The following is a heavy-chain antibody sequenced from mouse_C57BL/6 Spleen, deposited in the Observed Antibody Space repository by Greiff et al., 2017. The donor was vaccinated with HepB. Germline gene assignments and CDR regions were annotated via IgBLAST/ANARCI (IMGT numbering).Heavy chain of an antibody. CDR3: ARGLITTVVAPYYFDY. D-gene: IGHD1-1*01. Sequence: VKLMESGAELARPGASVKLSCKASGYTFTSYGISWVKQRTGQGLEWIGEIYPRSGNTYYNEKFKGKATLTADKSASTAYMELRSLTSEDSAVYFCARGLITTVVAPYYFDYWGQGTTLTVSS. J-gene: IGHJ2*01. CDR1: GYTFTSYG. CDR2: IYPRSGNT. V-gene: IGHV1-81*01.